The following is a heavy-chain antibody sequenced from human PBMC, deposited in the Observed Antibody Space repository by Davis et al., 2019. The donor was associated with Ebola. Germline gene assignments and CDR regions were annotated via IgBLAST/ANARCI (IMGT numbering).Heavy chain of an antibody. CDR1: GGSISSYH. CDR2: IYSSGIT. Sequence: PSETLSLTCIVSGGSISSYHWSWIRQPPGRGLEWIGYIYSSGITTYSPALKSRVSISVATAKNQISLRLNSVTAADTAMYYCARGDHYGSGRYGMDVWGQGTTVTVSS. CDR3: ARGDHYGSGRYGMDV. V-gene: IGHV4-59*01. J-gene: IGHJ6*02. D-gene: IGHD3-10*01.